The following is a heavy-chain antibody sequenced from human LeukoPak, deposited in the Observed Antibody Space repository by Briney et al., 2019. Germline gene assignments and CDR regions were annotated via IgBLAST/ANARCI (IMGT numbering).Heavy chain of an antibody. CDR3: ARRSAKGLDY. V-gene: IGHV4-39*01. D-gene: IGHD1-26*01. CDR1: RGSISSTSYY. J-gene: IGHJ4*02. Sequence: SETLSLTCTVSRGSISSTSYYSDWIRQPPGKGLEWIGCIYYSGSTYYNPSLESRVTISLDTSQNQFSLKLSSVTATDTSVYYCARRSAKGLDYWGQGTLVTVSS. CDR2: IYYSGST.